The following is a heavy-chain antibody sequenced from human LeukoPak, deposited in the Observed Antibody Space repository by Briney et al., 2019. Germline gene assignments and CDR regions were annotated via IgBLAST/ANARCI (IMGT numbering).Heavy chain of an antibody. CDR2: ISGSAATT. D-gene: IGHD2-15*01. CDR3: ARAPLYCSGGSCYAGLD. J-gene: IGHJ4*02. Sequence: GGSLRLSCAASGFTFSTYGMTWVRQAPGKGLEWVSAISGSAATTFYADSVKGRFTISRDNAKNSLYLQMNSLRAEDTAVYYCARAPLYCSGGSCYAGLDWGQGTLVTVSS. CDR1: GFTFSTYG. V-gene: IGHV3-23*01.